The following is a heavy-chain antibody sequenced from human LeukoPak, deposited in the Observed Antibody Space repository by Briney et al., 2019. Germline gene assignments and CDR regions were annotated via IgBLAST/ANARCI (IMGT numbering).Heavy chain of an antibody. Sequence: PSETLSLTCAVYGGSFSGYYWSWIRQPPGKGLEWIGEINHSGSTNYNPSLKSRVTISVDTSKNQFSLKLSSVTAADTAVYYCARLLRSEGKEATRGRSGSYYFWTRATDYWGQGTLVTVSS. CDR3: ARLLRSEGKEATRGRSGSYYFWTRATDY. CDR1: GGSFSGYY. V-gene: IGHV4-34*01. J-gene: IGHJ4*02. D-gene: IGHD3-10*01. CDR2: INHSGST.